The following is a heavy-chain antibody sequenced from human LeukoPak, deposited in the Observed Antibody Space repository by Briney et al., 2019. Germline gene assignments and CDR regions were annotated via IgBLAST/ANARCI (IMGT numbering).Heavy chain of an antibody. CDR1: GGSISSYY. J-gene: IGHJ4*02. V-gene: IGHV4-59*04. D-gene: IGHD1-26*01. CDR3: AKSGGYGIIDY. CDR2: IYYSGST. Sequence: SETLSLTCTVSGGSISSYYWSWIRQPPGKGLEWIGNIYYSGSTYYNASLQSRVTISIDASKNQFSLRLNSVTAADTAMYYCAKSGGYGIIDYWGQGTLVTVSS.